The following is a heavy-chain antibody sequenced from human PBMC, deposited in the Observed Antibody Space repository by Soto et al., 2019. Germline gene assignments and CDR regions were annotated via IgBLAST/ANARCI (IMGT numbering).Heavy chain of an antibody. J-gene: IGHJ6*02. V-gene: IGHV1-69*12. CDR1: GGTFSSYA. D-gene: IGHD3-22*01. Sequence: QVQLVQSGAEVKKPGSSVKVSCKASGGTFSSYAISWVRQAPGQGLEWMGGIIPIFGTANYAQKFQGRVTITADESTSXXDXEXXSLRSEDTAVYYCASGTYYYDSSAMYYYYYYGMDVWGQGTTVTVSS. CDR3: ASGTYYYDSSAMYYYYYYGMDV. CDR2: IIPIFGTA.